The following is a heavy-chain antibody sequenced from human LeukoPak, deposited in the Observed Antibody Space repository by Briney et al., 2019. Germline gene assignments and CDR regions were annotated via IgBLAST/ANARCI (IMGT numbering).Heavy chain of an antibody. V-gene: IGHV4-4*07. CDR2: IYTSGST. Sequence: SETLSLTCTVSGGSISSYYWSWIRQPAGKGLEWIGHIYTSGSTNYNPSLKSRVTMSVDTSKNQFSLKLSSVTAADTAVYYCARGDLRRYSGSYWGLDYWGQGTLVTVSS. CDR3: ARGDLRRYSGSYWGLDY. D-gene: IGHD1-26*01. J-gene: IGHJ4*02. CDR1: GGSISSYY.